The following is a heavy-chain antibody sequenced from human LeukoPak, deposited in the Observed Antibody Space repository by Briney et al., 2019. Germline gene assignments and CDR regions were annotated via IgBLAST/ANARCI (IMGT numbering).Heavy chain of an antibody. V-gene: IGHV3-30*02. J-gene: IGHJ4*02. D-gene: IGHD3-10*01. CDR2: IRYDGSNK. Sequence: PGGSLRLSCAASGFTFDDYGMSWVRQAPGKGLEWVAFIRYDGSNKYYADSVKGRFTISRDNSKNTLYLQMNSLRAEDTAVYYCAKDRGYGSGSYSGFDYWGQGTLVTVSS. CDR1: GFTFDDYG. CDR3: AKDRGYGSGSYSGFDY.